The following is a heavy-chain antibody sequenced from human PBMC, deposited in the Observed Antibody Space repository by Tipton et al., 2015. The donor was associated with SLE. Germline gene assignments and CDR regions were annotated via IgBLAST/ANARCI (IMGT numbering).Heavy chain of an antibody. CDR3: ARTKVNWNYLLKFDP. V-gene: IGHV4-59*01. J-gene: IGHJ5*02. CDR2: ISYSGST. Sequence: TLSLTCTVAGDSITSDYWTWIRQPPGKGLEWIGYISYSGSTNYNPSVRSRVSISLDTSKNQFSLKVKSVTTADTAVYYCARTKVNWNYLLKFDPRGQGTLVIVSS. D-gene: IGHD1-7*01. CDR1: GDSITSDY.